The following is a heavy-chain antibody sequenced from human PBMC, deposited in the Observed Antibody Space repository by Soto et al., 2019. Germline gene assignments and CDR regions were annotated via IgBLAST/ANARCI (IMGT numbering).Heavy chain of an antibody. V-gene: IGHV3-53*01. CDR2: IYSGGST. D-gene: IGHD2-21*02. Sequence: EVQLVESGGGLIQPGGSLRLSCAASGFTVSSNYMSWVRQAPGKGLEWVSVIYSGGSTYYADSVKGRFTISRDNSKNTLYLQMNSLRAEDTAVYYCARDAGYCGGDCKNDYWGQGTLVTVST. CDR1: GFTVSSNY. CDR3: ARDAGYCGGDCKNDY. J-gene: IGHJ4*02.